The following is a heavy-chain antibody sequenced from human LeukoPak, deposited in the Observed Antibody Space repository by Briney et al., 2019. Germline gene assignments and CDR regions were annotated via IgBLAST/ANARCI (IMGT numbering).Heavy chain of an antibody. J-gene: IGHJ6*02. CDR2: ISGFGGST. V-gene: IGHV3-23*01. CDR3: ARGQYYGLDV. Sequence: GGSLRLSCAASEFTFSSYAMSWVRQAPGKGLEWVSAISGFGGSTYYADSVRGRFTISRDNAKNTLYLQMNSLRAEDTAVYYCARGQYYGLDVWGQGTMVTVSS. CDR1: EFTFSSYA.